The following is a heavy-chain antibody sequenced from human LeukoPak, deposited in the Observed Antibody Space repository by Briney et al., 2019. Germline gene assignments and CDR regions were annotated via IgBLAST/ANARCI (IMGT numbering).Heavy chain of an antibody. CDR3: ASRYCSSTSCYLPY. Sequence: SETLSLTCAVYGGSFSGYYWSWIRQPPGKGLEWIGEINHSGSTNYNPSLKSRVTISVDTSKNQLSLKLSSVTAADTAVYYCASRYCSSTSCYLPYWGQGTLVTVSS. CDR1: GGSFSGYY. D-gene: IGHD2-2*01. CDR2: INHSGST. V-gene: IGHV4-34*01. J-gene: IGHJ4*02.